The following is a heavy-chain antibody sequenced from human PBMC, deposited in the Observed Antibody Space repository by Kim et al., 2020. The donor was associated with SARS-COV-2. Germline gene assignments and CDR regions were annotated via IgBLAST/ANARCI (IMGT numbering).Heavy chain of an antibody. CDR2: ISGGGERI. CDR3: AKMKAGTSWAAVDS. D-gene: IGHD6-13*01. Sequence: GGSLRLSCAASGFTFSNYAMSWVRQAPGKGLEWVSGISGGGERIFYADSVKGRFTITRDNSKNTLFLQMNSLRVEDTAVYYCAKMKAGTSWAAVDSWGQGTLVTVSS. CDR1: GFTFSNYA. J-gene: IGHJ4*02. V-gene: IGHV3-23*01.